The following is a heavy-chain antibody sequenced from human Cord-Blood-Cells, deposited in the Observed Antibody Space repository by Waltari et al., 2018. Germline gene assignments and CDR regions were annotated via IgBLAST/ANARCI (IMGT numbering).Heavy chain of an antibody. D-gene: IGHD4-17*01. CDR3: ATIKRYGDYDWFDP. V-gene: IGHV1-24*01. Sequence: QVQLVQSGAEVKKPGASVKVSCKVSGYTLTDLSMHWVRQAPGKGLEWMGGCDPEDGETIYAQKFQGRVTMTEDTSTDTAYMELSSLRSEDTAVYYCATIKRYGDYDWFDPWGQGTLVTVSS. CDR1: GYTLTDLS. J-gene: IGHJ5*02. CDR2: CDPEDGET.